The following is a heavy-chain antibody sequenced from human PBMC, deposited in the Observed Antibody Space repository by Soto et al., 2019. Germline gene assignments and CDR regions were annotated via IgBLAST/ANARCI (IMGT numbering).Heavy chain of an antibody. CDR3: ARLEKDPFGDNYYPTLDYYYYYMDV. Sequence: PSETLSLTCTVSGGSISSSSYYWGWIRQPPGKGPEWIGSIYYSGSTYYNPSLKSRVTISVDTSKNQFSLKLSSVTATDTAVYYCARLEKDPFGDNYYPTLDYYYYYMDVWGKGTKVTVSS. V-gene: IGHV4-39*01. CDR2: IYYSGST. CDR1: GGSISSSSYY. J-gene: IGHJ6*03. D-gene: IGHD3-22*01.